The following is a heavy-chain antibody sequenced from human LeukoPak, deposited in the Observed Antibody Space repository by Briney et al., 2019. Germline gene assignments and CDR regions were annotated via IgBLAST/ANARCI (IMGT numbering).Heavy chain of an antibody. CDR2: MYHSGST. D-gene: IGHD6-13*01. Sequence: SETLSLTCTVSGYSISSGYYWGWIRQPPGKGLEWIGSMYHSGSTYYNPSLKSRVTISVDTSKNQFSLKLSSVTAADTAVYYCARGGAAADVKEFDYWGQGTLVTVSS. J-gene: IGHJ4*02. CDR1: GYSISSGYY. V-gene: IGHV4-38-2*02. CDR3: ARGGAAADVKEFDY.